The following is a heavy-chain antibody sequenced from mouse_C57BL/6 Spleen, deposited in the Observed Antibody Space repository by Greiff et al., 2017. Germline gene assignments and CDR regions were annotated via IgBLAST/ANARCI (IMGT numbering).Heavy chain of an antibody. J-gene: IGHJ2*01. Sequence: VQLVESGPGLVQPSQSLSITCTVSGFSLTSYGVHWVRQSPGKGLEWLGVIWSGGSTDYNAAFISRLSISKDNSKSQVFFKMNSLQDDDTAIYYCGRIDSNYFDYWGQGTTLSVSS. CDR1: GFSLTSYG. CDR2: IWSGGST. CDR3: GRIDSNYFDY. V-gene: IGHV2-2*01. D-gene: IGHD2-4*01.